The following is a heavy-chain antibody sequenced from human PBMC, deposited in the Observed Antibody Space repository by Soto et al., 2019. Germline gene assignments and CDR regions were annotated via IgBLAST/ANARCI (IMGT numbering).Heavy chain of an antibody. D-gene: IGHD3-3*01. CDR3: ARAQDFWSGYFDY. V-gene: IGHV3-21*01. CDR1: GFTFSSYS. J-gene: IGHJ4*02. CDR2: ISSSSSYI. Sequence: GGSLRLSCAASGFTFSSYSMNWVRQAPGKGLEWVSSISSSSSYIYYADSVKGRFTISRDNAKNSLYLQMNSLRAEDTAVYYCARAQDFWSGYFDYWGQGTLVTVSS.